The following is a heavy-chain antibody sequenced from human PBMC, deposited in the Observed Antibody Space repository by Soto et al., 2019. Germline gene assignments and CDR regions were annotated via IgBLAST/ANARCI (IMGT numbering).Heavy chain of an antibody. J-gene: IGHJ6*02. CDR2: IIPFSGSA. D-gene: IGHD2-21*01. V-gene: IGHV1-69*01. CDR1: GGIVISHA. CDR3: ARVHCGGQCRPGEWFYYYGMDV. Sequence: QVQLVQSGAEVKKPGSSVKVSCKASGGIVISHAISWVRQAPGQGLEWMGDIIPFSGSANYAQKFQGRVTITADYSTSSAYMELSSLRSEDTAVYYSARVHCGGQCRPGEWFYYYGMDVWGQGTTVTVSS.